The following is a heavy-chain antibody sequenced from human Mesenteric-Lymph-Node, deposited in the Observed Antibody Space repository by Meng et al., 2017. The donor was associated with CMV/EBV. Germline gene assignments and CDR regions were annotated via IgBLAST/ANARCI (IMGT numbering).Heavy chain of an antibody. CDR2: IYYSGST. J-gene: IGHJ3*02. D-gene: IGHD3-22*01. Sequence: SGPTLVKPTQTLTLTCTFSGFSLSTSGMRVSWIRQPPGKGLEWIGYIYYSGSTNYNPSLKSRVTISVDTSKNQFSLKLSSVTAADTAVYYCARGYYYDSSGDNDAFDIWGQGTMVTVSS. CDR3: ARGYYYDSSGDNDAFDI. CDR1: GFSLSTSGMR. V-gene: IGHV4-61*08.